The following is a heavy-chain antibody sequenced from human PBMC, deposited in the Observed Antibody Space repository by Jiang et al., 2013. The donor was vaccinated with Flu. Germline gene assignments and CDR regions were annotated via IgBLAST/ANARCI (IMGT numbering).Heavy chain of an antibody. CDR1: VAPSVVTT. CDR3: ARIVDFWSGYYPDY. J-gene: IGHJ4*02. Sequence: GLVKPSETLSLTCTVSVAPSVVTTGAGSGSPQGRDWSGLGISITVGSTNYNPSLKSRVTISVDTSKNQFSLKLSSVTAADTAVYYCARIVDFWSGYYPDYWGQGTLVTVSS. V-gene: IGHV4-59*01. CDR2: SITVGST. D-gene: IGHD3-3*01.